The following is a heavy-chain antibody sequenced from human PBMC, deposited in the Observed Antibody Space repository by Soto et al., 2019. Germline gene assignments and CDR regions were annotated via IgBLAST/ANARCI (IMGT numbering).Heavy chain of an antibody. J-gene: IGHJ4*02. Sequence: QVQLQESGPGLVKPSGTLSLTCAVSGGSISSSNWWRWVRQPPGKGLEWIGEIYHSGSTNYNPSPKSGVTTTVDKSKNQFSLKLSCVTAAETAVYYCAGGARSGYYWGVWVDYWGQGTLVTVSS. V-gene: IGHV4-4*02. CDR2: IYHSGST. CDR3: AGGARSGYYWGVWVDY. CDR1: GGSISSSNW. D-gene: IGHD3-22*01.